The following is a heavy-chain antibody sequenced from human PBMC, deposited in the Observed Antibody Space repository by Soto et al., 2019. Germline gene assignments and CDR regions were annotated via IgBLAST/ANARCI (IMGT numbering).Heavy chain of an antibody. J-gene: IGHJ4*02. CDR1: GYTFTSYD. V-gene: IGHV1-8*01. CDR2: MNPNSGNT. Sequence: QVQLVQSGAEVKKPGASVKVSCKASGYTFTSYDINWVRQATGQGLEWMGWMNPNSGNTGYAQKFQGRVTMTRNTSISTAYMELSSLRSEDTAVYYCARVPSPHYDILTGYYTPPPDYWGQGTLVTVSS. D-gene: IGHD3-9*01. CDR3: ARVPSPHYDILTGYYTPPPDY.